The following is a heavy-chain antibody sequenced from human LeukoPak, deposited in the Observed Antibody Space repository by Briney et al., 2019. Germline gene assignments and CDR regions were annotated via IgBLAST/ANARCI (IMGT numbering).Heavy chain of an antibody. CDR1: GLTFGSHA. V-gene: IGHV3-23*01. CDR3: AKDPAEYSSTLGWFDP. Sequence: GGSLRLSCAVSGLTFGSHAMYWVRQAPGKGLEWVSAISGSGGSTYYADSVKGRFTISRDNSKNTLYLQMNSLRAEDTAVYYCAKDPAEYSSTLGWFDPWGQGTLVTVSS. D-gene: IGHD6-13*01. J-gene: IGHJ5*02. CDR2: ISGSGGST.